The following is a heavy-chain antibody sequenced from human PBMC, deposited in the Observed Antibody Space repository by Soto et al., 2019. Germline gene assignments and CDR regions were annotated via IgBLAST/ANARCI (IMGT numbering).Heavy chain of an antibody. CDR1: GGSISSGGYS. J-gene: IGHJ6*02. V-gene: IGHV4-30-2*01. CDR2: IYHSGST. CDR3: AREKILWFGETYYYYGMDV. D-gene: IGHD3-10*01. Sequence: SETLSLTCAVSGGSISSGGYSWSWIRQPPGKGLEWIGYIYHSGSTYYNPSLKSRVTISVDRSKNQFSLKLSSVTAADTAVYYCAREKILWFGETYYYYGMDVWGQGTTVTVSS.